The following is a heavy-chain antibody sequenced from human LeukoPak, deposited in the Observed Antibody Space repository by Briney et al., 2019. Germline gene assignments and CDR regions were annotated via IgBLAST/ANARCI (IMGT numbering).Heavy chain of an antibody. J-gene: IGHJ4*02. V-gene: IGHV3-74*01. D-gene: IGHD5-24*01. CDR2: ISKDESTT. CDR3: ARDREDGWPYFDY. CDR1: GFTFSNNW. Sequence: GGSLRLSCAASGFTFSNNWMHWVRQAPGKGLVWVSRISKDESTTSYADSVKGRFTISRDNARNTLYLQMNSLRAEDTAVYYCARDREDGWPYFDYWGQGTLVTVSS.